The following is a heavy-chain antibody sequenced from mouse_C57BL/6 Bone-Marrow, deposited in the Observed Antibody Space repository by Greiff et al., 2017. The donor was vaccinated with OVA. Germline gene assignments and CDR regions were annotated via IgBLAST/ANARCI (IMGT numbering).Heavy chain of an antibody. Sequence: VQLKESVAELVRPGASVKLSCTASGFNIKNTYMHWVKQRPEQGLEWIGRIDPANGNTKYAPKFQGKATITADTSSNTAYLQLSSLTSEDTAIYYCARPNYYGSSFWYFDVWGTGTTVTVSS. D-gene: IGHD1-1*01. V-gene: IGHV14-3*01. CDR1: GFNIKNTY. J-gene: IGHJ1*03. CDR2: IDPANGNT. CDR3: ARPNYYGSSFWYFDV.